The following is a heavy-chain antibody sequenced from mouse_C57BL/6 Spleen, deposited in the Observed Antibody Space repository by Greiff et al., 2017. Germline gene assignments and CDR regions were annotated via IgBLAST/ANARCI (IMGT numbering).Heavy chain of an antibody. Sequence: VQLQQPGAELVKPGASVKLSCKASGYTFTSYWMQWVKQRPGQGLEWIGEIDPSDSYTNYNQKFKGKATLTVDTSSSTAYMQLSSLTSEDSAVYYCARGGHYSYYGNSDAMDYWGQGTSVTVSS. J-gene: IGHJ4*01. D-gene: IGHD2-1*01. CDR2: IDPSDSYT. CDR1: GYTFTSYW. V-gene: IGHV1-50*01. CDR3: ARGGHYSYYGNSDAMDY.